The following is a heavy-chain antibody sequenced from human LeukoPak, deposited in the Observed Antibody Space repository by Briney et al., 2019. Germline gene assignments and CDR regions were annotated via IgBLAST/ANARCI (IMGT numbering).Heavy chain of an antibody. Sequence: RGESLKISCKGSGYSFTSYWIGWVRQMPGKGLEWMGIIYPGDSDTRYSPSFQGQVTISADKSISTAYLQWSSLKASDTTMYYCASAPYCGGDCYSDAFDIWGQGTMVTVSS. CDR3: ASAPYCGGDCYSDAFDI. J-gene: IGHJ3*02. CDR2: IYPGDSDT. V-gene: IGHV5-51*01. CDR1: GYSFTSYW. D-gene: IGHD2-21*01.